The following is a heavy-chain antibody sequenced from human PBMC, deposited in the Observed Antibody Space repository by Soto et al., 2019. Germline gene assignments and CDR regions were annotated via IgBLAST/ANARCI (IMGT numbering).Heavy chain of an antibody. J-gene: IGHJ5*02. V-gene: IGHV4-61*01. Sequence: SEPLSLTCTVSGGSVSSGNYYCSWVRQPPGKGLDWIGYVYNTGRTNYNPSLKSRVTMSLDTSKNHFSLKLDSVTAADTAMYYCAGMPVSTTNWLDPWGQGTLVTVSS. CDR2: VYNTGRT. CDR1: GGSVSSGNYY. CDR3: AGMPVSTTNWLDP. D-gene: IGHD2-2*01.